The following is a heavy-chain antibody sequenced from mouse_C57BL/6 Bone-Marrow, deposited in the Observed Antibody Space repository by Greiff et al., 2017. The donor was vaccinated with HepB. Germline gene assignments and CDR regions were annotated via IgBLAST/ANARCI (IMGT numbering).Heavy chain of an antibody. CDR1: GFTFSDYG. J-gene: IGHJ1*03. V-gene: IGHV5-15*01. CDR2: ISNLAYSI. Sequence: EVKLVESGGGLVQPGGSLKLSCAASGFTFSDYGMAWVRQAPRKGPEWVAFISNLAYSIYYADTVTGRFTISRENAKNTLYLEMSSLRSEDTAMYYCARTANWGWYFDVWGTGTTVTVSS. CDR3: ARTANWGWYFDV. D-gene: IGHD4-1*01.